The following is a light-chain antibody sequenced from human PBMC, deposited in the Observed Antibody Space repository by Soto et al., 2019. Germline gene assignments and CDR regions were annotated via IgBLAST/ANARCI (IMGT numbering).Light chain of an antibody. CDR1: QGISNY. CDR3: QKYNSAPT. Sequence: DIQMTQSPSSLSASIGDRVTITCRASQGISNYLAWYQQKPGKVPTLLIYAASTLQSGVPSRFSGSGSGTDFTLTINSLQPEDVATYYCQKYNSAPTFGGGTKVEIK. J-gene: IGKJ4*01. CDR2: AAS. V-gene: IGKV1-27*01.